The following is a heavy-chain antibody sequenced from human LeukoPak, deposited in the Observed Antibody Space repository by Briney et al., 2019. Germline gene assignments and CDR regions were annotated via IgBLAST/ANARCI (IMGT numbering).Heavy chain of an antibody. D-gene: IGHD6-19*01. CDR1: GFTFSSYW. CDR3: AREGDSSGWYTSFDY. J-gene: IGHJ4*02. Sequence: GGSLRLSCAASGFTFSSYWMSWVRQAPGKGLEWVANIKQDGSEKYYVDSVKDRFTISRDNAKNSLYLQMNSLRAEDTAVYYCAREGDSSGWYTSFDYWGQGTLVTVSS. CDR2: IKQDGSEK. V-gene: IGHV3-7*01.